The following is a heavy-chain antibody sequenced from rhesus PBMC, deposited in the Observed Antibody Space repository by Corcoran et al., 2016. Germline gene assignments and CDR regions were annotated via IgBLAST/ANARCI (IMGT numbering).Heavy chain of an antibody. J-gene: IGHJ4*01. D-gene: IGHD3-3*01. Sequence: QEQLVQSGAEVKKPGASVKVSCNASGFIFPRYVFSWLRQAPGQGFEWMGGIHPGYGSTSYAQKFQGRVTITADMSTSTVYMELSSLRSEDMAVYYCAALWTGYHVDYWGQGVLVTVSS. V-gene: IGHV1-70*01. CDR2: IHPGYGST. CDR3: AALWTGYHVDY. CDR1: GFIFPRYV.